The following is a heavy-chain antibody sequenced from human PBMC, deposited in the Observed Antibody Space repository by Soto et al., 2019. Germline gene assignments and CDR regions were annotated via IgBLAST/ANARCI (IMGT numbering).Heavy chain of an antibody. J-gene: IGHJ3*01. V-gene: IGHV1-69*05. Sequence: ASVKVTSKASGSTFAKYATSWVRQAPGQGLEWMGGIIPIFGKANYPQKFQGRVTISRDTSTSTAYMELSSLRSEDTAVYYCARDSFCTIIVVARDAFDFWGQGTMVTVSS. D-gene: IGHD3-22*01. CDR2: IIPIFGKA. CDR3: ARDSFCTIIVVARDAFDF. CDR1: GSTFAKYA.